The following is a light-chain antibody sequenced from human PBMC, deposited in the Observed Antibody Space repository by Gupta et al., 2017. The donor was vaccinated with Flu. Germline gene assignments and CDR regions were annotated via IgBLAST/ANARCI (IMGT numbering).Light chain of an antibody. J-gene: IGKJ1*01. CDR1: QSVSSY. CDR3: QQRSSWPWT. V-gene: IGKV3-11*01. CDR2: EAS. Sequence: PATLSLSPGEGATLSCRTSQSVSSYFAWYQQKPGQAPRLLIYEASNRATGIPARFSGSGSGTDFTLIISSLEPEDFAVYYCQQRSSWPWTFGQGTKVEI.